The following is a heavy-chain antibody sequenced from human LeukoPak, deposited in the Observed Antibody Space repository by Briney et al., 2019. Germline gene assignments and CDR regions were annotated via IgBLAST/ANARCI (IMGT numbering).Heavy chain of an antibody. CDR3: ARGHRYFDWLIDSSGIARWFDP. Sequence: ASVKVSCKASGYTFTSNYIHWVRQAPGQGLEWMGIINPSGGSTSYAQKFQGRVTMTRDTSTSTVYMELSSLRSEDTAVYYCARGHRYFDWLIDSSGIARWFDPWGQGTLVTVSS. V-gene: IGHV1-46*01. CDR2: INPSGGST. J-gene: IGHJ5*02. CDR1: GYTFTSNY. D-gene: IGHD3-9*01.